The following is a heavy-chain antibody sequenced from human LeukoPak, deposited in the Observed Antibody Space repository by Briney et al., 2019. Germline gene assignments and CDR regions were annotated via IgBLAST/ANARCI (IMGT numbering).Heavy chain of an antibody. CDR1: GYTFTGYY. CDR3: ARIDYGPYYYYYYGMDV. CDR2: INPNSGGT. D-gene: IGHD4/OR15-4a*01. Sequence: ASVKVSCKASGYTFTGYYMHWVRQAPGQGLEWMGWINPNSGGTNYAQKFQGRVTTTRDTSISTAYMELSRLRSDDTAVYYCARIDYGPYYYYYYGMDVWGQGTTVTVSS. J-gene: IGHJ6*02. V-gene: IGHV1-2*02.